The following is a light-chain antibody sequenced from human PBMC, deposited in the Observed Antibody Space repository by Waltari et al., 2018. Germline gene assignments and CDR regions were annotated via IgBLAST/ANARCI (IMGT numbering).Light chain of an antibody. V-gene: IGLV1-44*01. CDR3: AAWDNSLRGWV. CDR2: SNH. J-gene: IGLJ3*02. Sequence: SVLTLPPSASEVARKSVSMSCSGTNPNIGSNTVSWYQQYPETTPILLIFSNHRRAPGVSARFSGSKSGTSASLAIIGLQTGDEADYYCAAWDNSLRGWVFGGGTRLTVL. CDR1: NPNIGSNT.